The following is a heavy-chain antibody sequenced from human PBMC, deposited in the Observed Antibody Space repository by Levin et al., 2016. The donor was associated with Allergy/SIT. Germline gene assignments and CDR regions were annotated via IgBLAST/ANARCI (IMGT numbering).Heavy chain of an antibody. V-gene: IGHV4-59*12. CDR1: GGSISDGY. CDR3: ARGCGGECYHAVDS. Sequence: SETLSLTCSVSGGSISDGYWSWIRQSPGRGLEWIAYIYNIGATDYSPSLDSRVTMSVDTSKSQFSLTLRSVTAADTAVYYCARGCGGECYHAVDSWGQGTLVTVSS. CDR2: IYNIGAT. J-gene: IGHJ4*02. D-gene: IGHD2-21*01.